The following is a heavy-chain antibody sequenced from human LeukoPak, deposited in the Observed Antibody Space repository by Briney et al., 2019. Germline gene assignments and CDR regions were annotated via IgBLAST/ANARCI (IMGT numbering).Heavy chain of an antibody. V-gene: IGHV3-53*01. CDR2: IYSSGLT. D-gene: IGHD3-3*01. CDR1: VFSDY. J-gene: IGHJ4*02. Sequence: GGSLRLSCAATVFSDYMNWVRQAPGKGLEWVSVIYSSGLTYYADSVKGRFTISRDNAKNSLYLQMNSLRAEDTAMYYCASDITIFGVVPYYFDYWGQGTLVTVSS. CDR3: ASDITIFGVVPYYFDY.